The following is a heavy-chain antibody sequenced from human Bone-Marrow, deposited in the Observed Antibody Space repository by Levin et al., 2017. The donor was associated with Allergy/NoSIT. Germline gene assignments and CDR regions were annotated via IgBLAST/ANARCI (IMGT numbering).Heavy chain of an antibody. D-gene: IGHD3/OR15-3a*01. V-gene: IGHV4-59*01. CDR1: GVSINNYF. J-gene: IGHJ6*02. CDR2: IYSTATT. Sequence: SETLSLTCNVSGVSINNYFWTWIRQPPGKGLEWIGYIYSTATTSYNPSLKSRVTMSIDTSKNQIALMLSSVTAADTAAYYCARAGDWESSVWHRTNDSAMDVWGQGTTVTVSS. CDR3: ARAGDWESSVWHRTNDSAMDV.